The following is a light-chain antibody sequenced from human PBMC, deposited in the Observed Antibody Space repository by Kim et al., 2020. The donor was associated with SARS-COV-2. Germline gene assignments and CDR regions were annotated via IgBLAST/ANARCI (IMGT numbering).Light chain of an antibody. CDR3: QQYGGSPWT. V-gene: IGKV3-20*01. CDR2: GTS. CDR1: QSVSSSS. J-gene: IGKJ1*01. Sequence: SPGESATLSCRASQSVSSSSLAWYQQKPGQAPRLLIYGTSSRATGIPDRFSGSGSGTDFTLTISRLEPEDFAVYYCQQYGGSPWTFGQGTKVDIK.